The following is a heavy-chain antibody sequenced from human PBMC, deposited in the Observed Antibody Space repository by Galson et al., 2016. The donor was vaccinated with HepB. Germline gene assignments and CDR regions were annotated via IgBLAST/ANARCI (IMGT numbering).Heavy chain of an antibody. CDR2: ISHSEST. CDR1: GGSVSSGGYF. D-gene: IGHD3-22*01. CDR3: AREGSSGSYYFDN. V-gene: IGHV4-61*03. Sequence: ETLSLTCTVSGGSVSSGGYFWSWIRQPPGKGLQWIGYISHSESTNYNPSLESRVTISVDSSKNHFSLKLTSVTAADTAVYYCAREGSSGSYYFDNWGQGTRVTVSS. J-gene: IGHJ4*02.